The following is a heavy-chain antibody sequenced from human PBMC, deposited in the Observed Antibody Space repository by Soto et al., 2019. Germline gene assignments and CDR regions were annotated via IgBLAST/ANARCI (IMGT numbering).Heavy chain of an antibody. D-gene: IGHD5-18*01. V-gene: IGHV1-18*01. CDR1: GYTFTSYG. Sequence: QVQLVQSGAEVKKPGASVKVSCKASGYTFTSYGITWVRQAPGQGLEWMGWISAHNGNTKDAQKLEGRVIMTTDTSTSTAYMEVRSLRSDDTAVYYCARDTAMALPDAWGQGTLVTVSS. CDR2: ISAHNGNT. CDR3: ARDTAMALPDA. J-gene: IGHJ4*02.